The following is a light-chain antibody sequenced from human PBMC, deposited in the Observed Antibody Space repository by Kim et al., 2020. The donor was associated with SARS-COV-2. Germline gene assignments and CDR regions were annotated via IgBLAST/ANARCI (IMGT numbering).Light chain of an antibody. CDR1: HAITNY. Sequence: DIQMTQSPSSLSASVGDRVTITCRASHAITNYLAWYQQKPGKVPKLLIYAASTLQSGVPSRFSGSGSGTDFTLTISSLQPEDVATYYCQKYNSVPYTFGQGTKLEI. V-gene: IGKV1-27*01. CDR3: QKYNSVPYT. CDR2: AAS. J-gene: IGKJ2*01.